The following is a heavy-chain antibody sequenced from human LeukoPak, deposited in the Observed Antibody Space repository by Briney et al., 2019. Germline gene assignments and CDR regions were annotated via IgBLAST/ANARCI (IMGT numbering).Heavy chain of an antibody. J-gene: IGHJ4*02. CDR1: GFTFKTDY. CDR2: IYPDGTT. V-gene: IGHV3-66*02. Sequence: GGSLRLSCAVSGFTFKTDYMTWVRQAPGKGLEWVSVIYPDGTTYYADSVKGRFTISRDNSKNTLYLQMNSLRAEDTAVYYCAKDYRPHDFWSGLVDYWGQGTLVTVSS. D-gene: IGHD3-3*01. CDR3: AKDYRPHDFWSGLVDY.